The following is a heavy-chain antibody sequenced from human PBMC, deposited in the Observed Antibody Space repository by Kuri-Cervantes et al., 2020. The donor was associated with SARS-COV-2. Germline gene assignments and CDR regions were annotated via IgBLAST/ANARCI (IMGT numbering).Heavy chain of an antibody. CDR3: ARGQREYNWNFDY. J-gene: IGHJ4*02. V-gene: IGHV4-31*03. D-gene: IGHD1-1*01. Sequence: SETLSLTCTVSGGSISSGGYYWSWIRQHPGKGLEWIGYIYYSGSTYYNPSLKSRVTISVDTSKNQFSLKLSSVTAADTAVYYCARGQREYNWNFDYWGQGTLVTVSS. CDR2: IYYSGST. CDR1: GGSISSGGYY.